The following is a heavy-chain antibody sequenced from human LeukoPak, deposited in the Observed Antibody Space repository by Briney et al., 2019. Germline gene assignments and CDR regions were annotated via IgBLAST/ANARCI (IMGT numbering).Heavy chain of an antibody. V-gene: IGHV3-48*03. Sequence: GGSLRLSCVVSGFTFSSYEMNWVRQAPGKGLEWVSYISSSGTTIYYADSVKGRFTISRDNAKNSLFLQMSSLTAEDTAVYYCARMRPEVDYWGQGTLVTVSS. CDR3: ARMRPEVDY. J-gene: IGHJ4*02. CDR2: ISSSGTTI. CDR1: GFTFSSYE. D-gene: IGHD6-6*01.